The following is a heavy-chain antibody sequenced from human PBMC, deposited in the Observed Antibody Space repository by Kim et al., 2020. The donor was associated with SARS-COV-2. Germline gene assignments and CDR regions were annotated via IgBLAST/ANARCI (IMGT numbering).Heavy chain of an antibody. V-gene: IGHV1-69*13. J-gene: IGHJ6*02. D-gene: IGHD5-12*01. Sequence: SVKVSCKASGGTFSSYAISWVRQAPGQGLEWMGGIIPIFGTANYAQKFQGRVTITADESTSTAYMELSSLRSEDTAVYYCARTQLVATIIGYYYYGMDVWRQGTTGTVSS. CDR3: ARTQLVATIIGYYYYGMDV. CDR2: IIPIFGTA. CDR1: GGTFSSYA.